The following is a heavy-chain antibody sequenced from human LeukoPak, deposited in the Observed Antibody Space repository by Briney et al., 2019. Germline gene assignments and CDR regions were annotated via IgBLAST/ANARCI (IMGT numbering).Heavy chain of an antibody. J-gene: IGHJ4*02. V-gene: IGHV4-39*01. D-gene: IGHD4-11*01. Sequence: SETLSLTCSISGASITSGTYFWTWVRQPPGKGLEWIGSINYSGTTYYTASLKSRVTISVDTSKTQYSLSLTLATAADTAVYFCARLETVSGTNYFDHWGQGALVTVSS. CDR1: GASITSGTYF. CDR3: ARLETVSGTNYFDH. CDR2: INYSGTT.